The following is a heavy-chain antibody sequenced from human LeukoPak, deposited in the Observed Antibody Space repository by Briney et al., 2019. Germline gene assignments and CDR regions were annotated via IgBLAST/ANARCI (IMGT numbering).Heavy chain of an antibody. CDR2: IYYSGST. D-gene: IGHD3-10*01. V-gene: IGHV4-31*03. Sequence: SQTLSLTCTVSGGSISSGGYYRSWIRQHPGKGLEWIGYIYYSGSTYYNPSLKSRVTISVDTSKNQFSLKLSSVTAADTAVYYCARGHTMVRGVSSSAPFDYWGQGTLVTVSS. CDR1: GGSISSGGYY. J-gene: IGHJ4*02. CDR3: ARGHTMVRGVSSSAPFDY.